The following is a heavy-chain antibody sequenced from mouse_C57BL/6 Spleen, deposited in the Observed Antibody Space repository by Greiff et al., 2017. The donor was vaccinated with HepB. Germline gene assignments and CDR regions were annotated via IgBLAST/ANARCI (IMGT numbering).Heavy chain of an antibody. D-gene: IGHD2-5*01. CDR3: ARSDSNYFDY. CDR2: IDPSDSYT. V-gene: IGHV1-50*01. Sequence: QVQLQQPGAELVKPGASVKLSCKASGSTFTSYWMQWVKQRPGQGLEWIGEIDPSDSYTNYNQKFKGKATLTVDTSSSTAYMQLSSLTSEDSAVYYCARSDSNYFDYWGQGTTLTVSS. CDR1: GSTFTSYW. J-gene: IGHJ2*01.